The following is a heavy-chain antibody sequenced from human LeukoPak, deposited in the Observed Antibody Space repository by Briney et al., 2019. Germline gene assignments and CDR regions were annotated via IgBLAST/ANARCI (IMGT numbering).Heavy chain of an antibody. CDR1: GFTFSSYG. J-gene: IGHJ6*04. CDR3: AKEKGYGSGSYYVKLYYYYGMDV. D-gene: IGHD3-10*01. CDR2: ISYDGSNK. Sequence: GGSLRLSCAASGFTFSSYGMHWVRQAPGKGLEWVAVISYDGSNKYYADSVKGRFTISRDSSKNTLYLQMNSLRAEDTAVYYCAKEKGYGSGSYYVKLYYYYGMDVWGKGTTVTVSS. V-gene: IGHV3-30*18.